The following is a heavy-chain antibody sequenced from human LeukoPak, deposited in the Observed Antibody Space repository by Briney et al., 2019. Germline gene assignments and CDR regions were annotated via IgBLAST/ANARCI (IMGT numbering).Heavy chain of an antibody. CDR3: ARESDFYDSSGYYY. D-gene: IGHD3-22*01. V-gene: IGHV1-58*01. CDR1: GFTFTSSA. J-gene: IGHJ4*02. CDR2: IVVGSGNT. Sequence: GASVKVSCKASGFTFTSSAVQWVRQARGQRLDWIGWIVVGSGNTNYAQKFQERVTITRDMSTSTAYMELSSLRSEDTAVYYCARESDFYDSSGYYYWGQGTLVTVSS.